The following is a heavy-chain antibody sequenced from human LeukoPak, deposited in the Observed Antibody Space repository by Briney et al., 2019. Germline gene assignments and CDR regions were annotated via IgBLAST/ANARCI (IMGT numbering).Heavy chain of an antibody. D-gene: IGHD2-15*01. CDR2: INHSGST. J-gene: IGHJ4*02. Sequence: SETPSLTCAVSRGSFCGYYWSCIRQPPGKGLEWIGEINHSGSTNYNPSLKSRVTISVDTSKNQFSLKVRSVTAADTAVFYCARRAFPRCYSLWGQGTLVTVSS. CDR1: RGSFCGYY. V-gene: IGHV4-34*01. CDR3: ARRAFPRCYSL.